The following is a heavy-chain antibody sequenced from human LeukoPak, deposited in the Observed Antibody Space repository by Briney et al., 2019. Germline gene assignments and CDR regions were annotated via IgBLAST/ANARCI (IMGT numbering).Heavy chain of an antibody. CDR2: INSDGSST. D-gene: IGHD3-16*02. V-gene: IGHV3-74*01. CDR3: ARVGYDYVWGSYRYRFDY. CDR1: GFPFSSYW. Sequence: GGSLRLSCAASGFPFSSYWMHWVRQAPGKGLVWVSRINSDGSSTSYADSVKGRFTISRDNAKNTLYLQMNSLRAEDTAVYYCARVGYDYVWGSYRYRFDYWGQGTLVTVSS. J-gene: IGHJ4*02.